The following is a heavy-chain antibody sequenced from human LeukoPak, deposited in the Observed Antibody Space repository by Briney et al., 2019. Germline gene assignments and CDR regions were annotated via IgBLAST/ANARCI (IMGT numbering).Heavy chain of an antibody. Sequence: PGGSLRLSCAASGFTFSSYAMSWVRQAPGKGLEWVSVISGSDGSTYYADSVKGRFTISRDNSKNTLYLQMNSLRAEDTAVYYCAGHSSSWGYYFDYWGQGTLVTVSS. D-gene: IGHD6-13*01. CDR1: GFTFSSYA. CDR2: ISGSDGST. J-gene: IGHJ4*02. CDR3: AGHSSSWGYYFDY. V-gene: IGHV3-23*01.